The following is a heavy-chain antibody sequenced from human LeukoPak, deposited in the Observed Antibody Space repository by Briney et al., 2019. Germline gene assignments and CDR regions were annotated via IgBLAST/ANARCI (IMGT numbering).Heavy chain of an antibody. CDR3: VREILGGTFEY. D-gene: IGHD1-26*01. V-gene: IGHV3-66*01. J-gene: IGHJ4*02. Sequence: GGSLRLSCSASGFTVSSDYMSWVRQAPGKGLAWLSVIYSGGSTYYADSVKGRFTISRDNSKNTVYLQMNSLRVEDTAVYYCVREILGGTFEYWGQGTLVTVSS. CDR2: IYSGGST. CDR1: GFTVSSDY.